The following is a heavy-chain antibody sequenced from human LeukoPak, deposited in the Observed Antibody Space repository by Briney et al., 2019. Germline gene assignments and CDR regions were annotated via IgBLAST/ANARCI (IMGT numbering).Heavy chain of an antibody. CDR1: GFTFSSYW. CDR2: IKQDGSEK. CDR3: ARLSRWYLRRWFDP. D-gene: IGHD2-15*01. J-gene: IGHJ5*02. Sequence: GGSLRLSCAASGFTFSSYWMSWVRQAPGKGLEWVANIKQDGSEKYYVDSVKGRFTISRDNAKNSLYLQMNSLRAEDTAVYYRARLSRWYLRRWFDPWGQGTLVTVSS. V-gene: IGHV3-7*01.